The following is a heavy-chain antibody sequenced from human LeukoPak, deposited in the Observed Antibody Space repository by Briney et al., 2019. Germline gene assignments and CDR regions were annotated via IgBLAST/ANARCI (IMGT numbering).Heavy chain of an antibody. CDR2: ISAYNGNT. CDR1: GYTFTSYG. V-gene: IGHV1-18*01. Sequence: ASVKVSCKASGYTFTSYGISWMRQAPGQGLEWMGWISAYNGNTNYAQKLQGRVTMTTDTSTSTAYMELRSLRSDDTAVYYCARDYYDSSKFHLSVAHDYWGQGTLVTVSS. CDR3: ARDYYDSSKFHLSVAHDY. D-gene: IGHD3-22*01. J-gene: IGHJ4*02.